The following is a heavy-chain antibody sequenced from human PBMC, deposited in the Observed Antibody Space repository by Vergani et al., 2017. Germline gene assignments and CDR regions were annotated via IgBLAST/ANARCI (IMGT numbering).Heavy chain of an antibody. CDR3: ARAETIEVPAAFNWFDP. D-gene: IGHD2-2*01. J-gene: IGHJ5*02. Sequence: QVQLVQSGAEVKKPGSSVKVSCKASGGTFSSYAISWVRQAPGQGLEWMGGIIPIFGTANYAQKFQGRVTITADESTSTAYMELSSLRSEDTAVYYYARAETIEVPAAFNWFDPWGQGTLVTVSS. CDR1: GGTFSSYA. V-gene: IGHV1-69*01. CDR2: IIPIFGTA.